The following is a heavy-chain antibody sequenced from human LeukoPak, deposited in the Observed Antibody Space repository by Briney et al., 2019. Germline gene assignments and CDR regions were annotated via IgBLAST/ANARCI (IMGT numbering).Heavy chain of an antibody. CDR3: ARDSITIFGVLNY. Sequence: GGSLRLSCVASGFTFSTYTLTWVRQAPGKGLHWISYITRDSGTIYYADSARGRFTVSRDNAKNSLYLQMNSLRAEDTAVYYCARDSITIFGVLNYWGQGTLVTVSS. J-gene: IGHJ4*02. D-gene: IGHD3-3*01. V-gene: IGHV3-48*01. CDR1: GFTFSTYT. CDR2: ITRDSGTI.